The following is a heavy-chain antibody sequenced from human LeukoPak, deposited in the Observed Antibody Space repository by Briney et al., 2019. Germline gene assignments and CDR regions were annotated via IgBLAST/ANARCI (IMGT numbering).Heavy chain of an antibody. V-gene: IGHV1-8*01. D-gene: IGHD3-3*01. CDR3: ARAEYYDFWSGYSDRYYYYGMDV. Sequence: ASVKVSCKASGYTFTSYDINWVRQATGQGLEWMGWMNPNSGNTGYTQKFQGRVTMTRNTSISTAYMELSSLRSEDTAVYYCARAEYYDFWSGYSDRYYYYGMDVWGQGTTATVSS. CDR2: MNPNSGNT. J-gene: IGHJ6*02. CDR1: GYTFTSYD.